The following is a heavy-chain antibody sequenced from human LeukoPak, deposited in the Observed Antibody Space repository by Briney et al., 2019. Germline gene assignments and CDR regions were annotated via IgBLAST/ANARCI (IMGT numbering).Heavy chain of an antibody. Sequence: SETLSLTCTVSGGSISSSSYYWGWIRQPPGKGLEWIGSIYYSGSTYYNPSLKSRVTISVDTSKNQFSLKLSSVTAADTAVYYCARRLRITGTAGLGWFDPWGQGTLVTVSS. J-gene: IGHJ5*01. CDR2: IYYSGST. V-gene: IGHV4-39*01. D-gene: IGHD1-20*01. CDR1: GGSISSSSYY. CDR3: ARRLRITGTAGLGWFDP.